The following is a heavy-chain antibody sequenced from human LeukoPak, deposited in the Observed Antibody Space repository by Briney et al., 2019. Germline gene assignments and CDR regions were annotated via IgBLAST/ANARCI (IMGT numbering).Heavy chain of an antibody. D-gene: IGHD4-17*01. CDR3: ARHDSAPQGTVTTFLFDY. CDR2: IYYSGST. J-gene: IGHJ4*02. CDR1: GGSISSSSYY. V-gene: IGHV4-39*01. Sequence: PSETLSLTCTVSGGSISSSSYYWGWIRQPPGKGLEWIGSIYYSGSTYHNPSLKSRVTISVDTSKNQFSLKLSSVTAADTAVYYCARHDSAPQGTVTTFLFDYWGQGTLVTVSS.